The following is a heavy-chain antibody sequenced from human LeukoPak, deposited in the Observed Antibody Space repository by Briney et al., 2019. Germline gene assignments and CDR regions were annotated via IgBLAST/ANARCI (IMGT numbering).Heavy chain of an antibody. CDR3: ARDGGNGWVDFDH. J-gene: IGHJ4*02. D-gene: IGHD6-19*01. CDR1: GFTFSSYA. V-gene: IGHV3-30*14. Sequence: GGSLRLSCAASGFTFSSYAMHWVRQAPGKGLEWVTVISVDESKKFYADFVKGRFTISRDNSKNTVYLQVNSLRAEDTAMYYCARDGGNGWVDFDHWGQGTLVTVSS. CDR2: ISVDESKK.